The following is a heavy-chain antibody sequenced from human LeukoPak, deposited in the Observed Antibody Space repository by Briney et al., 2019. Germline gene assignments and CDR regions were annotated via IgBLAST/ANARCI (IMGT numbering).Heavy chain of an antibody. CDR3: AKNTQIVEVMGYFDY. D-gene: IGHD3-22*01. V-gene: IGHV3-23*01. CDR2: TVGGGSPNT. Sequence: GGSLRLSCAASGFYFANCAMSWVRQAPGKGLEWVSATVGGGSPNTYHADSVKGRFTISRDNSKNTLYLQMNSLRAEDTAVYYCAKNTQIVEVMGYFDYWGQGTLVTVSS. J-gene: IGHJ4*02. CDR1: GFYFANCA.